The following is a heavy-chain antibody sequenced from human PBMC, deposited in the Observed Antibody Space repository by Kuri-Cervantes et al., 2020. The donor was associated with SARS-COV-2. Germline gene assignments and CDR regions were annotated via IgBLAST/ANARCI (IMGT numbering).Heavy chain of an antibody. CDR3: ARQRVQWLGSYYYYYMDV. D-gene: IGHD6-19*01. CDR2: IYYSGST. V-gene: IGHV4-59*08. CDR1: GCSISSYY. J-gene: IGHJ6*03. Sequence: SETLSLTCTLSGCSISSYYWSWIRQPPGKGLEWIGYIYYSGSTNYNPSLKSLVPISVDTSKNQFSLRQSSVTAADTAVYYCARQRVQWLGSYYYYYMDVWGKGTMVTVSS.